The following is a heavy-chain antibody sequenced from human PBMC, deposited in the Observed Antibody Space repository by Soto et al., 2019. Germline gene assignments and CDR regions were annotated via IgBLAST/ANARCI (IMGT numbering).Heavy chain of an antibody. Sequence: GGSLRLSCAASGFTFSSYAMHWVRQAPGKGLEWVAVISYDGSNKYYADSVKGRFTISRDNSKNTLYLQMNSLRAEDTAVYYCARDHYYDSSGYPGGRGDNWFDPWGQGTLVTVSS. CDR2: ISYDGSNK. J-gene: IGHJ5*02. D-gene: IGHD3-22*01. CDR3: ARDHYYDSSGYPGGRGDNWFDP. CDR1: GFTFSSYA. V-gene: IGHV3-30-3*01.